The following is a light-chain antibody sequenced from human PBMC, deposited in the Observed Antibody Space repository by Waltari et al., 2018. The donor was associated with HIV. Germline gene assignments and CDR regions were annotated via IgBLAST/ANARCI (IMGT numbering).Light chain of an antibody. J-gene: IGKJ4*01. CDR3: QQSYSTPVT. Sequence: DIQMTQSPSSLSASVGDRVTITCRASQSISSYLNWYQQKPGKAPKVLIYAASSLQSGVPSRFSSSGSGTDFTLTISSLQPEDFATYYCQQSYSTPVTFGGGTKVEIK. CDR1: QSISSY. CDR2: AAS. V-gene: IGKV1-39*01.